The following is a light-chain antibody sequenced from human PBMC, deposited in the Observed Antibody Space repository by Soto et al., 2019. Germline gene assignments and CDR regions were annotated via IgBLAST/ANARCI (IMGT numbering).Light chain of an antibody. J-gene: IGLJ3*02. Sequence: QSALTQPASVSGSPGQSITISCTGTRSDIGDNNYVSWFQQHPGKAPKVMIYDVSNRPSGVSDRFSGSKSGYTASLTISGLQAEDEGDYYCSSYTSSNTWVFGGGTKLTVL. CDR3: SSYTSSNTWV. CDR2: DVS. V-gene: IGLV2-14*01. CDR1: RSDIGDNNY.